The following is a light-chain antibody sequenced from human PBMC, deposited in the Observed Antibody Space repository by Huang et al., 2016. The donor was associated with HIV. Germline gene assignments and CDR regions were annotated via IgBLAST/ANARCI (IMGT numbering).Light chain of an antibody. J-gene: IGKJ2*01. V-gene: IGKV3-15*01. CDR3: QQYHNWPYT. CDR1: QSVATN. Sequence: EIIMTQSPATLSLRPGEGASLSCRANQSVATNLAWYLHRPGQSPRFLLFGASTRASGLPGRFSGSGSGTQFTLTVSGLQSEDFAVYYCQQYHNWPYTFGQGTKLEI. CDR2: GAS.